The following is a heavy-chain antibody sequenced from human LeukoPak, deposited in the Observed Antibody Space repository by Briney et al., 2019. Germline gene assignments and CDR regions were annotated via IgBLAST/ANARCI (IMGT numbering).Heavy chain of an antibody. V-gene: IGHV4-39*01. CDR1: GGSISSSSYY. D-gene: IGHD3-22*01. J-gene: IGHJ4*01. CDR3: ASSYYYDSSGYYYSFDY. CDR2: IYYSGST. Sequence: SDTLSLTCTVSGGSISSSSYYWGWIRQPPGKGLEWIGSIYYSGSTYYNPSLKSRVTISVDTSKNQFSLKLSSVTAADTAVYYCASSYYYDSSGYYYSFDYWXXXTLVTVSS.